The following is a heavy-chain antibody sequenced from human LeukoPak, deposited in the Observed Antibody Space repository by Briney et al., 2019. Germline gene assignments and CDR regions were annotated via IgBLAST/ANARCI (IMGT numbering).Heavy chain of an antibody. V-gene: IGHV3-11*01. J-gene: IGHJ4*02. D-gene: IGHD3-10*01. Sequence: GGSLRLSCAASGFIFSDYYMSWIRQAPGKGLEWVSYISSSGSTIYFADSVKGRFTISRDNAKNSLYLQMNSLRAEDTAVYYCARDRGIWGYYFDYWGQGTLVTVSS. CDR2: ISSSGSTI. CDR3: ARDRGIWGYYFDY. CDR1: GFIFSDYY.